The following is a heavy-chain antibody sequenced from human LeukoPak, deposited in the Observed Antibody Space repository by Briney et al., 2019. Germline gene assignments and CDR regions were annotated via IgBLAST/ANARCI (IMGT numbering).Heavy chain of an antibody. V-gene: IGHV4-39*07. D-gene: IGHD2-21*01. CDR2: IYYSGST. J-gene: IGHJ4*02. CDR1: GGSISSSSYY. Sequence: SETLSLTCTVSGGSISSSSYYWGWIRQPPGKGLEWIGSIYYSGSTYYNPSLKSRVTMSLDTSKNQFSLKLSSVTAADTAVYYCARGLRGDLDYWGQGTLVTVSS. CDR3: ARGLRGDLDY.